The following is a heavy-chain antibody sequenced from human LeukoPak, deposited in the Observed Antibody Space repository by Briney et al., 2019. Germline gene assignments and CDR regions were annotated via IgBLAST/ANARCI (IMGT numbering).Heavy chain of an antibody. D-gene: IGHD4-17*01. V-gene: IGHV3-23*01. Sequence: WGSLRLSCAASGFTFSSYAMSWVRQAPGKGLEWVSAISGSGGSTYYADSVKGRFTISRDNSKNTLYLQMNSLRAEGTAVYYCAKRRRGVTTDYWGQGTLVTVSS. CDR2: ISGSGGST. CDR3: AKRRRGVTTDY. CDR1: GFTFSSYA. J-gene: IGHJ4*02.